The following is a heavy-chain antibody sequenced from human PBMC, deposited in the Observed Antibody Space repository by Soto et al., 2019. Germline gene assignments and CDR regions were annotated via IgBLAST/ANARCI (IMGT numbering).Heavy chain of an antibody. J-gene: IGHJ4*02. CDR3: AKFRIDYGYLYYFDY. Sequence: GGSLRLSCAASGFTFSSYAMSWVRQAPGKGLEWVSAISGSGGSTYYADSVKGRFTISRDNSKNTLYLQMNSLRAEDTAVYYCAKFRIDYGYLYYFDYWGQGTLVTVSS. D-gene: IGHD5-18*01. CDR1: GFTFSSYA. V-gene: IGHV3-23*01. CDR2: ISGSGGST.